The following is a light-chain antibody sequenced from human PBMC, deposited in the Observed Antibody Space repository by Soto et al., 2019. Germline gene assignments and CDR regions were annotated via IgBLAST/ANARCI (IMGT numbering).Light chain of an antibody. CDR1: SSDIGAYHF. CDR2: DVN. J-gene: IGLJ2*01. V-gene: IGLV2-14*03. Sequence: QSALTQPASVSGSPGQSITISCTGTSSDIGAYHFVSWYQQHPGKAPKLMLYDVNIPPSGVSNRFSGSKSGNTASLTISGLQAEDEADYYCTSWTTSTTMIFGGGTKVTVL. CDR3: TSWTTSTTMI.